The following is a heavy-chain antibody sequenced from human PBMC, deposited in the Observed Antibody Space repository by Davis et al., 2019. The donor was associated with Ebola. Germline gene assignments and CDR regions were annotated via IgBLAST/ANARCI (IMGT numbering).Heavy chain of an antibody. D-gene: IGHD6-19*01. CDR1: GGSISSSSYY. V-gene: IGHV4-39*07. CDR3: ARGSGWYGWFDP. CDR2: IYYSGST. J-gene: IGHJ5*02. Sequence: MPSETLSLTCTVSGGSISSSSYYWGWLRQPPGKGLEWIGSIYYSGSTYYNPSLKSRVTISVDTSKNQFSLKLSSVTAADTAVYYCARGSGWYGWFDPWGQGTLVTVSS.